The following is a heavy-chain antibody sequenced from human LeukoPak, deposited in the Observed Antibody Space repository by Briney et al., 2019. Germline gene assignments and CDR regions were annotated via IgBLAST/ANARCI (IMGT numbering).Heavy chain of an antibody. D-gene: IGHD3-9*01. Sequence: GSSVKVSCKASGGTFSSYAISWVRQAPGQGLEWMGGIIPIFGTANYAQKFQGRVTITADESTSTAYMELSSLRSEDTAVYYCARDELFYDILTGQAAFDIWGQGTMVTVSS. CDR3: ARDELFYDILTGQAAFDI. CDR2: IIPIFGTA. CDR1: GGTFSSYA. V-gene: IGHV1-69*01. J-gene: IGHJ3*02.